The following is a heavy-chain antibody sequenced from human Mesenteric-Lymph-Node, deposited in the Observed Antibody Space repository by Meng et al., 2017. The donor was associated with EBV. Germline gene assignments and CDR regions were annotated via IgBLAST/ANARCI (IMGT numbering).Heavy chain of an antibody. D-gene: IGHD3-16*01. CDR2: IYYSGTT. Sequence: QVQVQEPGPGLVKPSDPLSRTCAVSGSAISRSNWWGWIRQPPGKGLEWLGYIYYSGTTYYSPSLKSRVTMSVDTSNNQFSLKLTSVTAVDTAVYYCARTPYDYVWGMSEFDSWGQGTLVTVSS. J-gene: IGHJ4*02. CDR1: GSAISRSNW. CDR3: ARTPYDYVWGMSEFDS. V-gene: IGHV4-28*01.